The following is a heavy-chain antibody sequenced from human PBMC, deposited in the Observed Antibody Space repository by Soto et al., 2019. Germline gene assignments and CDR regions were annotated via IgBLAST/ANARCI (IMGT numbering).Heavy chain of an antibody. J-gene: IGHJ5*02. CDR2: INPNSGGT. V-gene: IGHV1-2*02. CDR1: GYTFTGYY. D-gene: IGHD2-15*01. Sequence: SVKVSCKASGYTFTGYYMQWVRQAPGQGLEWMGWINPNSGGTNYAQKFQGRVTMTRDTSISTAYMELSRLRSDDTAVYYCAREKLGVHYCSGGSCYLNWFDPWGQGTLVTVSS. CDR3: AREKLGVHYCSGGSCYLNWFDP.